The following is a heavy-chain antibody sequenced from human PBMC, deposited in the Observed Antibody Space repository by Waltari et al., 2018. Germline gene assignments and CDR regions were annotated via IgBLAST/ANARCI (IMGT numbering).Heavy chain of an antibody. V-gene: IGHV3-74*01. CDR3: VRGSSGWYGTDF. CDR2: MNRDATSK. CDR1: GFTFSDNW. D-gene: IGHD6-19*01. Sequence: EVKLVESGGGLVQPGGSLILSCAASGFTFSDNWMRWVRQVPVRGVVGWSRMNRDATSKDYADSVKGRFTISKDKAENTLYLQMNSLRIEDTAIYYCVRGSSGWYGTDFWGQGTLVTVSS. J-gene: IGHJ4*02.